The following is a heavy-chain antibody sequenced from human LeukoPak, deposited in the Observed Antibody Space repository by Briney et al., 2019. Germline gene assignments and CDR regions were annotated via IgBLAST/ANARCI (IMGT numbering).Heavy chain of an antibody. D-gene: IGHD6-19*01. V-gene: IGHV3-23*01. CDR2: ISGSGGST. J-gene: IGHJ4*02. Sequence: GGSLRLSCAASGFTFSSYAMSWVRQAPGKGLEWVSAISGSGGSTYYADSVKGRFTISRDNSNNTLYLQMNSLRAEDTAVYYCAKGVYSSGWYGWFDYWGQGTLVTVSS. CDR1: GFTFSSYA. CDR3: AKGVYSSGWYGWFDY.